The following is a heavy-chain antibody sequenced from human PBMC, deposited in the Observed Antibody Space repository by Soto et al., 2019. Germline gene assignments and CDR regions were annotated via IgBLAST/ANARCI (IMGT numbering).Heavy chain of an antibody. J-gene: IGHJ4*02. CDR1: GYTFTSYY. CDR3: ARVRYYDSSGYGLDY. D-gene: IGHD3-22*01. CDR2: INPSGGST. V-gene: IGHV1-46*01. Sequence: ASVKVSCKASGYTFTSYYMHWVRQAPGQGLEWMGIINPSGGSTSYAQKFQGRVTMTRDTSTSAVYMELSSLRSEDTAVYYCARVRYYDSSGYGLDYWGQGTLVTVSS.